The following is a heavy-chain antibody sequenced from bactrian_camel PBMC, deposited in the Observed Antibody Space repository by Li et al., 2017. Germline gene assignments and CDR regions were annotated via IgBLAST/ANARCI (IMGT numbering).Heavy chain of an antibody. D-gene: IGHD6*01. CDR1: SHTYRLGC. Sequence: HVQLVESGGGSVQAGGSLRLSCAASSHTYRLGCMAWFRQVSGKGREGVAAVDIRGGTTYADSVKGRFSISKDNAKNTVYLQLNNLKTEDMAMYYCATVGDSWEAWHYWGQGTQVTV. V-gene: IGHV3S53*01. CDR2: VDIRGGT. J-gene: IGHJ4*01. CDR3: ATVGDSWEAWHY.